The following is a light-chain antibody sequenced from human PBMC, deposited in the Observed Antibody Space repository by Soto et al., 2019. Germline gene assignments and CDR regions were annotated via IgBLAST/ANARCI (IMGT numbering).Light chain of an antibody. Sequence: QSVLTQPPSASGTPGQRVTLSCSGRSSNIGSNYVYWYQQLPGTAPKLLIYSNNQRPSGVPGRVSGSKSGTSASLAISGLRSEDEADYYCAAWDDSLSGYVFGTGTKVTVL. V-gene: IGLV1-47*02. CDR3: AAWDDSLSGYV. CDR1: SSNIGSNY. J-gene: IGLJ1*01. CDR2: SNN.